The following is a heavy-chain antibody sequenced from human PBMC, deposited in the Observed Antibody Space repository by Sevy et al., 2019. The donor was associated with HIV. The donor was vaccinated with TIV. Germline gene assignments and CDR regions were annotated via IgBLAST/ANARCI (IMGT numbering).Heavy chain of an antibody. V-gene: IGHV5-51*01. CDR2: IYPGDSDT. CDR3: ARRTYHYGSGSSENLFDY. Sequence: GESLKISCKGSGYSFTSYWIGWVRQMPGKGLEWMGIIYPGDSDTRYSPSFQGQVTISADKSISTAYLQWSSLKASDTAMYYCARRTYHYGSGSSENLFDYWGQGTLVTVSS. J-gene: IGHJ4*02. D-gene: IGHD3-10*01. CDR1: GYSFTSYW.